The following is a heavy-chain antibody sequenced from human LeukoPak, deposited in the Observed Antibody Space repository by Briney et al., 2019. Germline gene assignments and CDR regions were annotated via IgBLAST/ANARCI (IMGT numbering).Heavy chain of an antibody. CDR3: ARGGADYVIGY. V-gene: IGHV3-11*06. D-gene: IGHD4-17*01. CDR1: GFTFSDYY. CDR2: IRSSSSYT. Sequence: GGSLRLSCAASGFTFSDYYMSWIRQAPGKGLEWISFIRSSSSYTNYADSVKGRFTISRDNTKNSLYLQMNNLRAEDTAVYYCARGGADYVIGYWGQGTLVTVSS. J-gene: IGHJ4*02.